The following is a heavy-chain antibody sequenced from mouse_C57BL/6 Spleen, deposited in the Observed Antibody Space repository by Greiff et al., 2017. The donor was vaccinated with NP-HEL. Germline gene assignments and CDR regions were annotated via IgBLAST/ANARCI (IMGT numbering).Heavy chain of an antibody. Sequence: EVQLQQSGPELVKPGASVKISCKASGYSFTGYYMNWVKQSPEKSLEWIGEINPSTGGTTYNQKFKAKATLTVDKSSSTAYMQLKSLTSEDSAVYYCAREPSDYSNSWFAYWGQGTLVTVSA. V-gene: IGHV1-42*01. CDR1: GYSFTGYY. CDR3: AREPSDYSNSWFAY. CDR2: INPSTGGT. J-gene: IGHJ3*01. D-gene: IGHD2-5*01.